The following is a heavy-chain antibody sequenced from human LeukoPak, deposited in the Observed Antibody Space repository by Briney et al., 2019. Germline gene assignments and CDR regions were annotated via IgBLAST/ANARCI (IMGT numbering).Heavy chain of an antibody. Sequence: SGTLSLTCGVSGGSVNGYYWNWIRQAPGKGLEWIGFIHYSGLTVYSPSLQSRVSMSVDTSRNQFSLDLSSVTAADTALYYCARDPPEDEWNSLDSWGQGILVTVSS. D-gene: IGHD1-7*01. CDR2: IHYSGLT. CDR1: GGSVNGYY. V-gene: IGHV4-59*02. CDR3: ARDPPEDEWNSLDS. J-gene: IGHJ4*02.